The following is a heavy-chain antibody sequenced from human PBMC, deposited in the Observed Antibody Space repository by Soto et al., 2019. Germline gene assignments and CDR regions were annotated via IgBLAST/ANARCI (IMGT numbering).Heavy chain of an antibody. Sequence: PGGSLRLSCAASGFTFSSYGMHWVRQAPGKGLEWVAVISYDGSNKYYADSVKGRFTISRDNSKNTLYLQMNSLRAEDTAVYYCAKALAAAGTGFDYWGQGTLVTVS. CDR1: GFTFSSYG. V-gene: IGHV3-30*18. CDR3: AKALAAAGTGFDY. CDR2: ISYDGSNK. D-gene: IGHD6-13*01. J-gene: IGHJ4*02.